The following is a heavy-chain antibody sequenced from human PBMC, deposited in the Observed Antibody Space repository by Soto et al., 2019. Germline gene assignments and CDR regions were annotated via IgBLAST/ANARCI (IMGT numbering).Heavy chain of an antibody. CDR1: GGTFSSHT. CDR3: ARVSVAGTSAAFDI. V-gene: IGHV1-2*04. CDR2: INPNSGGT. D-gene: IGHD6-19*01. Sequence: ASVKVSCKASGGTFSSHTISWVRQAPGQGLEWMGWINPNSGGTNYAQRFQGWVTMTRDTSISTAYMELSRLRSDDTAVYYCARVSVAGTSAAFDIWGQGTMVTVSS. J-gene: IGHJ3*02.